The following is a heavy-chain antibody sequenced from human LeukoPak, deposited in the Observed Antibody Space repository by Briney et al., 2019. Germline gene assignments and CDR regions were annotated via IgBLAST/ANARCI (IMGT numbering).Heavy chain of an antibody. J-gene: IGHJ3*02. CDR1: GYTFTGYY. D-gene: IGHD2-15*01. CDR3: AREWATRSALDI. CDR2: INPNSGGT. Sequence: ASVKVSCKASGYTFTGYYMHWVRQAPGQGLEWMGRINPNSGGTNYAQKFQGRVTMTRDTSISTAYMELSRLRSDDTAVYYCAREWATRSALDIWGQGTMVTVSS. V-gene: IGHV1-2*06.